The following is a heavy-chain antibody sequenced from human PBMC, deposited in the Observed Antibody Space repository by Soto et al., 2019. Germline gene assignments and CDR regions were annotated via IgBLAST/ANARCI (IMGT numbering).Heavy chain of an antibody. J-gene: IGHJ4*02. D-gene: IGHD2-8*01. V-gene: IGHV5-10-1*01. CDR2: IDPSDSYT. Sequence: GESLKISCKGSGYSFSSYWINWVRQMPGKGMQWMGRIDPSDSYTNYSPSCQGHVTISVDKSIRTVYLQWTSLKASDTALYSWARQEMGSEAIDYWGQGTLVTVSS. CDR3: ARQEMGSEAIDY. CDR1: GYSFSSYW.